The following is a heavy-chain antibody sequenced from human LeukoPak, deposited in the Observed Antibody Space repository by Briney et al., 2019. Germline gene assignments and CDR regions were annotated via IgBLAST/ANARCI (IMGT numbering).Heavy chain of an antibody. D-gene: IGHD1-26*01. CDR3: ARAYSERYGLGYYYMDV. V-gene: IGHV3-21*01. CDR2: IGSSSSYI. CDR1: GFTFSSYS. Sequence: GGSLRLSCAASGFTFSSYSMNWVRQAPGHGLEWVSSIGSSSSYIYYADSVKGRFTISRDNAKKSLYLQMNSLRVEDTAVYYCARAYSERYGLGYYYMDVWGKGTTVTVSS. J-gene: IGHJ6*03.